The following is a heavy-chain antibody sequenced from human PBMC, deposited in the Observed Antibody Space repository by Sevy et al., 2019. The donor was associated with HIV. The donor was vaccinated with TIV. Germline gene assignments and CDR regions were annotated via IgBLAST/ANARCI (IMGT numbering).Heavy chain of an antibody. CDR2: FDPEDGDPEDGKT. CDR1: GYTLTQFS. D-gene: IGHD3-22*01. Sequence: ASVKVSCKVSGYTLTQFSMHWVRQAPGKGLEWMTTFDPEDGDPEDGKTIYAQKFLGRVTMTEDTSTDTAYMELSSLRSDDTAVYCCATTKDYYDSSGYPFDYWGQGTLVTVSS. J-gene: IGHJ4*02. V-gene: IGHV1-24*01. CDR3: ATTKDYYDSSGYPFDY.